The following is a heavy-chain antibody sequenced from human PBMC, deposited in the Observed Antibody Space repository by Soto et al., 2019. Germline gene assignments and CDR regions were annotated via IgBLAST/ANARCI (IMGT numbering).Heavy chain of an antibody. CDR3: ASMRSGYCSGGSCYSSFYYYGMDV. CDR1: GYTFTGYY. V-gene: IGHV1-2*04. CDR2: INPNSGGT. Sequence: ASVKVSCKASGYTFTGYYMHWVRQAPGQGLEWMGWINPNSGGTNYAQKFQGWVTMTRDTSISTAYMELSSLRSEDTAVYYCASMRSGYCSGGSCYSSFYYYGMDVWGQGTTVTVSS. D-gene: IGHD2-15*01. J-gene: IGHJ6*02.